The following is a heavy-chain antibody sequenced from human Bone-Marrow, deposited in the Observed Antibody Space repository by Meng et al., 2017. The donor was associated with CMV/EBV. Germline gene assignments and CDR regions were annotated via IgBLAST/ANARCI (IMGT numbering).Heavy chain of an antibody. CDR3: ARDSRPNIVVVPAAILAP. D-gene: IGHD2-2*01. CDR2: ISYDGSNK. V-gene: IGHV3-30-3*01. Sequence: GESLKISCAASGFSFSSYAMHWVRQAPGKGLEWVAVISYDGSNKYYADSVKGRFTISRDNSKNTLYLQMNSLRAEDTAVYYCARDSRPNIVVVPAAILAPWAPGNLVNVSS. CDR1: GFSFSSYA. J-gene: IGHJ5*02.